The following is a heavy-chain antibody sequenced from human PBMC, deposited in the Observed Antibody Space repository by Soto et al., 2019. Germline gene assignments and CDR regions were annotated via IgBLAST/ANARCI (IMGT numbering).Heavy chain of an antibody. J-gene: IGHJ4*02. D-gene: IGHD6-13*01. CDR3: AKVPAYSSSWYLGY. CDR2: ISGSGGST. CDR1: GFTFSSYA. V-gene: IGHV3-23*01. Sequence: GGSLRLSCAASGFTFSSYAMSWVRQAPGKGLEWVSAISGSGGSTYYADSVKGRFTISRDNSKNTLYLQMNSLRAEDTAVYYCAKVPAYSSSWYLGYWGQGTLVTVSS.